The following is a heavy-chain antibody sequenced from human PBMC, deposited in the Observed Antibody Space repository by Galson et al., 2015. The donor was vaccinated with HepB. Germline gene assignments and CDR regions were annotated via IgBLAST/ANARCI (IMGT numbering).Heavy chain of an antibody. CDR2: IKQDGSEK. CDR3: ARADVDIVATALPFDY. V-gene: IGHV3-7*03. CDR1: GFTFSSYW. J-gene: IGHJ4*02. D-gene: IGHD5-12*01. Sequence: SLRLSCAASGFTFSSYWMSWVRQAPGKGLEWVANIKQDGSEKYYVDSVKGRFTISRDNAKNSLYLQMNSLRAEDTAVYYCARADVDIVATALPFDYWGQGTLVTVSS.